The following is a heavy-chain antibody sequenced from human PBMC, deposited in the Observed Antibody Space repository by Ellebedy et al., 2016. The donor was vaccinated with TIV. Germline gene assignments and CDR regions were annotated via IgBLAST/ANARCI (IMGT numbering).Heavy chain of an antibody. CDR1: GYSINNCHY. D-gene: IGHD3-10*01. V-gene: IGHV4-38-2*02. J-gene: IGHJ4*02. CDR3: ARAPLLWFGEQRYYFDY. Sequence: SETLSLTXTVSGYSINNCHYWGCIRPPPGKRLEYIGNIYHTGTTYYTPSLMGLVTISFDTSKNQFSLMLSCVTAADTAAYYCARAPLLWFGEQRYYFDYWGQGTVVTVSS. CDR2: IYHTGTT.